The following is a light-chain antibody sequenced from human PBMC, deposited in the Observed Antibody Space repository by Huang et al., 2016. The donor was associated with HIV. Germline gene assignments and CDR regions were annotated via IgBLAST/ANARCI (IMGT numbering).Light chain of an antibody. CDR1: QSVSTN. V-gene: IGKV3-15*01. CDR2: DAS. Sequence: ENVMTQSPATMSVSPGERATLSCRASQSVSTNLAWYQQKPGQAPRLLIYDASTRATGLPARISGSGSGIECILTISSLQAEDFLVYYCQQYHTWPPLTFGGGTKVEIK. CDR3: QQYHTWPPLT. J-gene: IGKJ4*01.